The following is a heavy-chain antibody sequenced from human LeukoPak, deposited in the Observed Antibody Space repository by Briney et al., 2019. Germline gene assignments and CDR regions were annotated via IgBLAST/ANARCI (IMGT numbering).Heavy chain of an antibody. J-gene: IGHJ6*03. CDR3: ARGLRDEERHYGYYYMDV. CDR1: GDSVSGYY. CDR2: FYTSANT. V-gene: IGHV4-4*09. Sequence: SDTLSLTCTVSGDSVSGYYGSWIRQPSGKGLEWIGYFYTSANTNYNPSLKSRVTMSVDTSKNQFSLKLTSVTAADTAVYYCARGLRDEERHYGYYYMDVWGKGTTVTVSS. D-gene: IGHD3-22*01.